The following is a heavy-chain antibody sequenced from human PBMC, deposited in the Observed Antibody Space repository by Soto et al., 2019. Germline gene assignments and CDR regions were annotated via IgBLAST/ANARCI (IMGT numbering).Heavy chain of an antibody. CDR3: ASTKYDSSAYYYWYLGL. CDR2: IIPIFGTA. D-gene: IGHD3-22*01. V-gene: IGHV1-69*06. CDR1: EDTFRNYA. J-gene: IGHJ2*01. Sequence: QVELVQSGAEVKKPGSSVKVSCQASEDTFRNYAISWVRQAPGQGLEWMGGIIPIFGTANYAQKFQGRVKITADTSANAVYLELSSLRSEVTAVYYCASTKYDSSAYYYWYLGLWGRGTLVTVSS.